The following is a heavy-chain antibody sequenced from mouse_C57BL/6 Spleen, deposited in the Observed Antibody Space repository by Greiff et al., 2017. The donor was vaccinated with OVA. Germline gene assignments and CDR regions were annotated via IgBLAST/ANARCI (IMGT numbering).Heavy chain of an antibody. V-gene: IGHV1-9*01. CDR3: ARGAYYGNPFAY. Sequence: VQLQQSGAELMKPGASVKLSCKATGYTFTGYWIEWVKQRPGHGLEWIGEILPGSGSTNYTEKFKSKATLTVDTSSSTAYMQLSSLTSEDSAVYYCARGAYYGNPFAYWGQGTLVTVSA. CDR1: GYTFTGYW. J-gene: IGHJ3*01. CDR2: ILPGSGST. D-gene: IGHD2-10*01.